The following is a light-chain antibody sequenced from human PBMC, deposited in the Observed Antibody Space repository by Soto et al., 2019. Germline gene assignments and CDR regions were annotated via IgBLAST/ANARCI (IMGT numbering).Light chain of an antibody. J-gene: IGKJ2*01. V-gene: IGKV3-20*01. CDR3: QQYGSSPYT. CDR1: QSVSSSY. Sequence: EIVLTQSPGTLSLSPGERATLSCRASQSVSSSYLAWYQQKPGQAPRLLIYGASSRATGIPDRFSGSGSGTDFTLTISRLEPEDVAVYYCQQYGSSPYTFGQGTKLVIK. CDR2: GAS.